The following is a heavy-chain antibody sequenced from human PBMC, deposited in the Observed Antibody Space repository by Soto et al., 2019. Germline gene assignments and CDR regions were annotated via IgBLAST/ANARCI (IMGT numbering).Heavy chain of an antibody. CDR1: GASISSHY. V-gene: IGHV4-59*11. CDR2: VAHTGIT. Sequence: QVQLQESGPGLVKPSETLSLTCNVSGASISSHYWSWLRQAPGKGPEWIGYVAHTGITQYSPSLKSRATTSADTPKHQVSLTLSSVTAADTAVYYRPGAGEALASSWATKRFDPWGQGTLVTVSS. J-gene: IGHJ5*02. CDR3: PGAGEALASSWATKRFDP. D-gene: IGHD6-13*01.